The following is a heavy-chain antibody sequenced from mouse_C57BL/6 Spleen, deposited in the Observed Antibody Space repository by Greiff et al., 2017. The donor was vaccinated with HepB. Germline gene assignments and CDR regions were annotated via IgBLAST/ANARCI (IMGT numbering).Heavy chain of an antibody. CDR3: ARPHYYGSSCMDY. D-gene: IGHD1-1*01. V-gene: IGHV5-17*01. J-gene: IGHJ4*01. Sequence: VQLKESGGGLVKPGGSLKLSCAASGFTFSDYGMHWVRQAPEKGLEWVAYISSGSSTIYYADTVKGRFTISRDNAKNTLFLQMTSLRSEDTAMYYCARPHYYGSSCMDYWGQGTSVTVSS. CDR1: GFTFSDYG. CDR2: ISSGSSTI.